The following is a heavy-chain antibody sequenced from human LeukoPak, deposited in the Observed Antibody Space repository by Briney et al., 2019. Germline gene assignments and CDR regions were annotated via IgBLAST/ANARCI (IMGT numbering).Heavy chain of an antibody. CDR1: GGSISSSSYY. V-gene: IGHV4-39*01. Sequence: SETLSLTCTVSGGSISSSSYYWGWIRQPPGKGLEWIGSIYYSGSTYYNPSLKSRVTISADTSKNQFSLNLSSVTAADTAVYYCASPYSSSWYFDYWGQGTQVTVSS. D-gene: IGHD6-13*01. J-gene: IGHJ4*02. CDR3: ASPYSSSWYFDY. CDR2: IYYSGST.